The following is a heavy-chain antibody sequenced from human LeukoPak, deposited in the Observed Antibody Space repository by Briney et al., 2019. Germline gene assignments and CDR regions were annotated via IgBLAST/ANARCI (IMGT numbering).Heavy chain of an antibody. CDR1: GYSISSGYQ. D-gene: IGHD2-2*01. J-gene: IGHJ5*02. Sequence: SETLSLTCAVSGYSISSGYQWAWIRQPPGKTLESIGSIFHTGSVHYNPSLKSRVTISVDTSTNHFSLRLSSLTAADTAIYYCARDPRWLTPDCTSTSCYENYFDPWGQGILVTVSS. CDR2: IFHTGSV. CDR3: ARDPRWLTPDCTSTSCYENYFDP. V-gene: IGHV4-38-2*02.